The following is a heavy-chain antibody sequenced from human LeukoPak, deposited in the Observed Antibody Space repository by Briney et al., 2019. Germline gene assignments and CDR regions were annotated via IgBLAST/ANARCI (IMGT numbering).Heavy chain of an antibody. Sequence: VSGPTLVKPTQTLTLTCTFSGFLLSTSGVGVGWIRQPPGKALEWLALIHWDDDKRYSPSLKSRLTITKDTSKNQVVLTMTNMDPVDTATYYCAHVDSSGYYLLFDYWGQGTLVTVSS. CDR3: AHVDSSGYYLLFDY. D-gene: IGHD3-22*01. J-gene: IGHJ4*02. V-gene: IGHV2-5*02. CDR1: GFLLSTSGVG. CDR2: IHWDDDK.